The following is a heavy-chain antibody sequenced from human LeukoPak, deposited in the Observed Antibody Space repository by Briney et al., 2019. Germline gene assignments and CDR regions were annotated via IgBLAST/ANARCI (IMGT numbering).Heavy chain of an antibody. D-gene: IGHD6-13*01. CDR3: ARAAAGPSNNWFDP. V-gene: IGHV1-18*01. CDR2: ISAYNGNT. Sequence: ASVKVSCKASGYTFTSFGLHWVRQAPGQGLEWMGWISAYNGNTNYAQKLQGRVTMTTDTSTSTAYMELRSLRSDDTAVYYCARAAAGPSNNWFDPWGQGTLVTVSS. CDR1: GYTFTSFG. J-gene: IGHJ5*02.